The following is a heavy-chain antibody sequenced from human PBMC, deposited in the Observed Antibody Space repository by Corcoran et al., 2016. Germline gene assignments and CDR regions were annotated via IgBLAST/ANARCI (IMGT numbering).Heavy chain of an antibody. CDR1: GFTFSSQW. Sequence: EVQLVESGGDFVQPGGSLRLSCVASGFTFSSQWMHWVRQAPGKGLVWVSRIKGDVTITNYADSVEGRFTVSRDNARNTLYLQMNRLRGEDTAVYYCASNVGGSEDYWGQGTLVTVSS. CDR3: ASNVGGSEDY. V-gene: IGHV3-74*01. CDR2: IKGDVTIT. D-gene: IGHD3-10*01. J-gene: IGHJ4*02.